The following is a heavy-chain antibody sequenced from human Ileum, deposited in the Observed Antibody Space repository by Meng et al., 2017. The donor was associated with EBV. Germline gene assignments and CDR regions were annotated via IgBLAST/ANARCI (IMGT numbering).Heavy chain of an antibody. CDR1: GYTFTGYY. Sequence: QVQLVQSGAEVKKPXXXXXXPCKDSGYTFTGYYMHWLRQAPGHGLEWVGRITPSSGGTTYAQKFQGRVTMTRDTSISTAYMELSSLRSDDAAIYYCVRANLGSADYWGQGTLGTVSS. CDR2: ITPSSGGT. D-gene: IGHD7-27*01. CDR3: VRANLGSADY. V-gene: IGHV1-2*06. J-gene: IGHJ4*02.